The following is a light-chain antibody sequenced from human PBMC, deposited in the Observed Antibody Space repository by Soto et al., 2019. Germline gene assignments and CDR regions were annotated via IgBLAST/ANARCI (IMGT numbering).Light chain of an antibody. J-gene: IGKJ5*01. CDR1: QSIGSN. V-gene: IGKV3-15*01. Sequence: EIVMTQSPATLSVSPGERATLSCRTSQSIGSNLGWYQQKPGQAPRLLIYAASTMATGIPARFSGSGSGTEFTLTISSLQSEDSAVYYCQQYNNWSLITFGQGTRLEIK. CDR3: QQYNNWSLIT. CDR2: AAS.